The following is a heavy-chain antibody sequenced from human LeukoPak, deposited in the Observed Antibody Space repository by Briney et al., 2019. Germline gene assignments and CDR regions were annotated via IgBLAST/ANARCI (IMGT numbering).Heavy chain of an antibody. CDR3: ARPPHAYYYGSGSPPHFDY. D-gene: IGHD3-10*01. V-gene: IGHV3-21*01. CDR2: ISSSSSYI. Sequence: GGFLRLSCAASGFTFSSYSMNWVRQAPGKGLEWVSSISSSSSYIYYADSVKGRFTISRDNAKNSLYLQMNSLRAEDTAVHYCARPPHAYYYGSGSPPHFDYWGQGTLVTVSS. J-gene: IGHJ4*02. CDR1: GFTFSSYS.